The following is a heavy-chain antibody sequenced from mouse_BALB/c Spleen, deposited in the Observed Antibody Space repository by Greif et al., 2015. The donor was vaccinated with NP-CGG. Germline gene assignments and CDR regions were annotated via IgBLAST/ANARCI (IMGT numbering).Heavy chain of an antibody. V-gene: IGHV14-3*02. CDR1: GFNIKDTY. J-gene: IGHJ3*01. D-gene: IGHD2-12*01. Sequence: EVQLQQSGAELVKPGASVKLSCTASGFNIKDTYMHWVKQRPEQGLEWIGRIDPANGNTKYDPKFQGKATITADTSSNIAYLQLSSLTSEDTAVYYCARNDGFAYWGQGTLVTVSA. CDR3: ARNDGFAY. CDR2: IDPANGNT.